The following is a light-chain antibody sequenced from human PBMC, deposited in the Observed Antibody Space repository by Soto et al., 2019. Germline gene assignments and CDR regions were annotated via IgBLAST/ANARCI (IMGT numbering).Light chain of an antibody. J-gene: IGKJ1*01. Sequence: IGLTQSPLSLHVLPGKPASISSRTSHILLHSNGYNYLDWYLQKPGQSPQLLIYLGSNRASGVPDRFSGSGSGTDFTLKISRVEAEDVGVYYCMQPLQSWTFGQGTKVDIK. CDR3: MQPLQSWT. V-gene: IGKV2-28*01. CDR2: LGS. CDR1: HILLHSNGYNY.